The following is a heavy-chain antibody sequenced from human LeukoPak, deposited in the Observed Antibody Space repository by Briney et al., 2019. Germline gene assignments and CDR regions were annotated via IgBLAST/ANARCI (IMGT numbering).Heavy chain of an antibody. CDR1: GGSISSGGYY. J-gene: IGHJ4*02. D-gene: IGHD1/OR15-1a*01. Sequence: SETLSLTCTVSGGSISSGGYYWSWIRPHPGKGLEWIGYISYSGITYYNPSLKSRVTISVDTSKNQSSLKLSSVTAADTAVYYCARDEQGANFDYWGQGTLVTVSS. CDR2: ISYSGIT. CDR3: ARDEQGANFDY. V-gene: IGHV4-31*03.